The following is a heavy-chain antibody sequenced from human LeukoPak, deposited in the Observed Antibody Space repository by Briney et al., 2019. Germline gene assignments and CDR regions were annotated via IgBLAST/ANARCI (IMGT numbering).Heavy chain of an antibody. CDR1: GGSFSGYY. D-gene: IGHD3-3*01. V-gene: IGHV4-34*01. J-gene: IGHJ6*03. CDR2: IYYSGST. Sequence: PSETLSLTCAVYGGSFSGYYWSWIRQPPGKGLEWIGSIYYSGSTYYNPSLKSRVTISVDTSKNQFSLKLSSVTAADTAVYYCATPLGVSYYYMDVWGKGTTVTVSS. CDR3: ATPLGVSYYYMDV.